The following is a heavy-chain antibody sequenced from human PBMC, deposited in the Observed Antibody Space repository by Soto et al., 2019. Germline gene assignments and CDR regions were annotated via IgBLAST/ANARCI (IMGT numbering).Heavy chain of an antibody. CDR3: GRRYNYADH. D-gene: IGHD5-18*01. CDR2: IWYDGSNI. J-gene: IGHJ4*02. Sequence: QVQLVESGGGVVQPGTSLRLSCAASGFTFNTYGMHWVRQAPGKGLEWVAVIWYDGSNINYSDSVKSRFTISRDNSKNMVFLHMNSLRVEDTGVYYCGRRYNYADHWGQGALVTVSS. CDR1: GFTFNTYG. V-gene: IGHV3-33*01.